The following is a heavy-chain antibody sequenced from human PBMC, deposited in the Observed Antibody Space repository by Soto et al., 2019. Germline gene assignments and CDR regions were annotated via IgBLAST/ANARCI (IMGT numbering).Heavy chain of an antibody. Sequence: SETLSLTCTVSGGSISSSSYYWGWIRQPPGKGLEGIGSIYYSGRNYYNPSLKSRLTISVDTSKNQFSLKLSSVTAADTAVYYCARGGRRAGERLFDYWGQGTLVTVSS. CDR3: ARGGRRAGERLFDY. CDR1: GGSISSSSYY. J-gene: IGHJ4*02. V-gene: IGHV4-39*07. CDR2: IYYSGRN. D-gene: IGHD3-16*01.